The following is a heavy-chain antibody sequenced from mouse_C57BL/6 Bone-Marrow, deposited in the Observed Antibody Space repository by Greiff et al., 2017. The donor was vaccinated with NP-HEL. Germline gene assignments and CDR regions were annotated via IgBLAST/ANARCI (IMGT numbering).Heavy chain of an antibody. CDR3: ALFITTVVFPPYFDY. CDR1: GYTFTSYG. CDR2: IYPRRGNT. D-gene: IGHD1-1*01. Sequence: QVQLQQSGAELARPGASVKLSCKASGYTFTSYGISWVKQRTGQGLEWIGEIYPRRGNTYYNEKFKGKATLTADKSSSTAYMELRSLTSEDSAVYFCALFITTVVFPPYFDYWGQGTTLTVSS. V-gene: IGHV1-81*01. J-gene: IGHJ2*01.